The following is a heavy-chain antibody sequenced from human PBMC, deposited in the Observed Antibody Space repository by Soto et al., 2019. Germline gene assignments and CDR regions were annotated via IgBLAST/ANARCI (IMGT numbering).Heavy chain of an antibody. CDR2: IIPIFGTA. D-gene: IGHD2-2*01. Sequence: SVKVSCKASGGTFSSYAISWVRQAPGQGLEWMGGIIPIFGTANYAQKFQGRVTITADESTSTAYMELSSLRSEDTAVYYCARTMIVVVPAATYYYYGMDVWGQGTTVTVSS. CDR3: ARTMIVVVPAATYYYYGMDV. V-gene: IGHV1-69*13. J-gene: IGHJ6*02. CDR1: GGTFSSYA.